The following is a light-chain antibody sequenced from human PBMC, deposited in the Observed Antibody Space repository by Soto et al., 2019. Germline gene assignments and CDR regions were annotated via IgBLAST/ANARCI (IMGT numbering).Light chain of an antibody. Sequence: QSVLTQPASVSGSPGQSITISCTGTNSDVGTYNLVSWYQEHPGKAPKLMIYEGSKRPSGVSNRFSGSKSGNTASLTISGLQAEDEADYYCCSYAGSHSVVFGGGTKLTVL. J-gene: IGLJ2*01. CDR2: EGS. CDR1: NSDVGTYNL. CDR3: CSYAGSHSVV. V-gene: IGLV2-23*01.